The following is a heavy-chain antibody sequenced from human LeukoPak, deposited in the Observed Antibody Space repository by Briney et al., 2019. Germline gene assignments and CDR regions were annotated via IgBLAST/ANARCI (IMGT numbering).Heavy chain of an antibody. Sequence: VASVKVSCKASGYTFTSYGISWARQAPGQGLEWMGGISASNGDTKFAQKLQGRVTLTTDTSTSTAYMELRSLRSDDTAVYYCARDLLAGYWYFDLWGRGTLVSVSS. J-gene: IGHJ2*01. V-gene: IGHV1-18*01. CDR1: GYTFTSYG. CDR3: ARDLLAGYWYFDL. CDR2: ISASNGDT. D-gene: IGHD3-3*01.